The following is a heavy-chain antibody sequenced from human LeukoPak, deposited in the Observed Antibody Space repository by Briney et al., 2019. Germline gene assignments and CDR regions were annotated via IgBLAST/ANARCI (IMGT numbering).Heavy chain of an antibody. Sequence: GGSLRLSCAASGFTFSSYAMSWVRQAPGKGLEWVSAISGSGGSTYYADSVKGRFTISRDNPKNTLYLQMNSLRAEDTAVYYCAKDWERRLLPTQFDYWGQGTLVTVSS. J-gene: IGHJ4*02. D-gene: IGHD3-22*01. CDR1: GFTFSSYA. CDR3: AKDWERRLLPTQFDY. CDR2: ISGSGGST. V-gene: IGHV3-23*01.